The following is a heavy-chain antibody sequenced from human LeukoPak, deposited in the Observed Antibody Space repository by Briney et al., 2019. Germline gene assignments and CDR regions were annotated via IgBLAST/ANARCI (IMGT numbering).Heavy chain of an antibody. CDR3: ARGAWATRLGS. V-gene: IGHV4-34*01. Sequence: PSETLSLACAVYGESLNSYYWSWVRQPPGEGLEWIGEIYESGTTEYNPSLKSRVTISMVPSKQQFSLSLSSVTAADTAVYYCARGAWATRLGSWGLGTPVIVSS. CDR2: IYESGTT. CDR1: GESLNSYY. D-gene: IGHD2-15*01. J-gene: IGHJ4*02.